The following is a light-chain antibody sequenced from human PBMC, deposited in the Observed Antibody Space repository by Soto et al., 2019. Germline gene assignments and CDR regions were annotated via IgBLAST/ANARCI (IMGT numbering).Light chain of an antibody. CDR1: QSVDTY. Sequence: EIVLKQSPVTLSLSPGERATLSCRASQSVDTYLAWYQQKPGQPPRLLIYDASNRAAGVPDRFTGSGSGTDFTLTITSIEPGDLGVYYCKQRSNWPPLTFGGGTKVEIK. CDR3: KQRSNWPPLT. V-gene: IGKV3-11*01. CDR2: DAS. J-gene: IGKJ4*01.